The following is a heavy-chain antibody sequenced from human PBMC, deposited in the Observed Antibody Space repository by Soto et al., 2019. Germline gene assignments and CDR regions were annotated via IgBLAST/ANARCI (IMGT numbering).Heavy chain of an antibody. D-gene: IGHD2-21*01. CDR3: AKTIVAASGYYFDH. CDR1: GFSFGDSY. J-gene: IGHJ4*02. Sequence: ESGGGLVKPGGSLRLACAASGFSFGDSYMSWVRQAPGKGLEWLSYISGGSRYTNYADSVKGRFTISRDNAKRSLYLEMNCLRADETAVYYCAKTIVAASGYYFDHWGQGNLVTVSS. CDR2: ISGGSRYT. V-gene: IGHV3-11*06.